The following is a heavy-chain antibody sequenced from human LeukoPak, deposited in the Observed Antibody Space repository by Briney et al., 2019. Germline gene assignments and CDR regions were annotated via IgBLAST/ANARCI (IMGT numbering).Heavy chain of an antibody. CDR1: GYTFTSYG. D-gene: IGHD5-18*01. CDR2: MNPNSGNT. J-gene: IGHJ6*02. CDR3: ARNTAMVYLPFGNYYYYGMDV. V-gene: IGHV1-8*02. Sequence: ASVKVSCKASGYTFTSYGISWVRQATGQGLEWMGWMNPNSGNTGYAQKFQGRVTMTRNTSISTAYMELSSLRSEDTAVYYCARNTAMVYLPFGNYYYYGMDVWGQGTTVTVSS.